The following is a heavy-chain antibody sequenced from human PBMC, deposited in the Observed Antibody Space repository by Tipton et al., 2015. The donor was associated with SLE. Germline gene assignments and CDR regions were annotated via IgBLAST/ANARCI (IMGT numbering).Heavy chain of an antibody. CDR2: LGIVGDR. CDR3: ARGPVVGTGYMDA. D-gene: IGHD1-14*01. J-gene: IGHJ6*03. Sequence: GSLRLSCAASGFTFNGHGMHWVRQVRGKGLEWVAGLGIVGDRFSPGSVRGRFTISRESATNSFYLQIDSLRVRDTAVYYCARGPVVGTGYMDAWGNGTTVIVSS. CDR1: GFTFNGHG. V-gene: IGHV3-13*01.